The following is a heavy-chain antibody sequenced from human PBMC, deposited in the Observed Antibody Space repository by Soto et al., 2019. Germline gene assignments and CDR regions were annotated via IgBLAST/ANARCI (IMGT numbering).Heavy chain of an antibody. CDR2: ISAYNGNT. Sequence: ASVKVSCKASGYTFTSYGISWVRQAPGQGLEWMGWISAYNGNTNYAQKLQGRVTMTTDTSTSTAYMELRSLRSDDTAVYYCARQIRYSYGYDDRYYFDYWGQGTLVTVSS. CDR1: GYTFTSYG. V-gene: IGHV1-18*01. D-gene: IGHD5-18*01. CDR3: ARQIRYSYGYDDRYYFDY. J-gene: IGHJ4*02.